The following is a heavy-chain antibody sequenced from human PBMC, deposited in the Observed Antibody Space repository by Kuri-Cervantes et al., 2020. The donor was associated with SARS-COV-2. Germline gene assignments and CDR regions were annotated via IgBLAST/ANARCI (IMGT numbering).Heavy chain of an antibody. CDR3: ARPSNFHHDSGAYV. CDR1: GFTFSSYG. D-gene: IGHD3-22*01. V-gene: IGHV3-33*01. CDR2: IWYDGSNK. Sequence: LSLTCAASGFTFSSYGMRWVRQAPGKGLEWVAFIWYDGSNKYYADSVKGRFTISRDNFKNTVYLRMSSLRAEDTAVYYCARPSNFHHDSGAYVWGQGTTVTVSS. J-gene: IGHJ6*02.